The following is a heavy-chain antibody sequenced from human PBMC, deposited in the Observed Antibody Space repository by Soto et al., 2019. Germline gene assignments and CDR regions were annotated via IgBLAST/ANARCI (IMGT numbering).Heavy chain of an antibody. D-gene: IGHD3-22*01. CDR1: GGSISSYY. Sequence: PSETLSLTCTVSGGSISSYYWSWIRQPPGKGLEWIGYIYYSGSTNYNPSLKSRVTISVDTSKNQFSLKLGSVTAADTAVYYCARDLRGYYDSSGYYWYFDLWGRGTLVTVSS. V-gene: IGHV4-59*01. CDR2: IYYSGST. J-gene: IGHJ2*01. CDR3: ARDLRGYYDSSGYYWYFDL.